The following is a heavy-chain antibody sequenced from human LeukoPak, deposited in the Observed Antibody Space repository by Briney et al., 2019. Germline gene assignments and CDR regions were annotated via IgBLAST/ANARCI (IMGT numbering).Heavy chain of an antibody. D-gene: IGHD3-16*01. J-gene: IGHJ6*04. Sequence: GGSLRLSCVASGFTFSNYWMTWVRQAPGKGLEWVSSISTRSTYIYYADSVKGRFTISRDNAKNSLFLQMNSLRAEDTAVYFCAKSTRAVMAMMDVWGKGTTVTVSS. V-gene: IGHV3-21*01. CDR3: AKSTRAVMAMMDV. CDR1: GFTFSNYW. CDR2: ISTRSTYI.